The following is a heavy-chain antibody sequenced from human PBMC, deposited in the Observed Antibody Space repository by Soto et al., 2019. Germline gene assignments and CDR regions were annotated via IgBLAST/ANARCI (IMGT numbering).Heavy chain of an antibody. V-gene: IGHV3-23*01. CDR1: GFTFNNYA. J-gene: IGHJ5*02. CDR2: ISGDGGTT. CDR3: AKLAGYPKGLLDP. Sequence: LRLSCTASGFTFNNYAMTWVRQAPGKGLEWVSTISGDGGTTDFADSVKGRFTVSRDNSRNTVSLEMNSLRADDTAVYYCAKLAGYPKGLLDPWGQGSLVPVSS. D-gene: IGHD3-9*01.